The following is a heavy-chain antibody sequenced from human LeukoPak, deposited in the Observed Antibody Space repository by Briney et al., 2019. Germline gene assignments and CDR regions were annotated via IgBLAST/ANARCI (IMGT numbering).Heavy chain of an antibody. Sequence: GGSLRLSCAASGFTFSNYAMSWVRQAPGKGLEWVSGISGSGGSTYYADSVKGRLTISRDNSKNKMYLQMNSLRAEDTAIYYCARAMMVVSNLWGVFDYWGRGALVTVSS. CDR2: ISGSGGST. J-gene: IGHJ4*02. V-gene: IGHV3-23*01. CDR1: GFTFSNYA. D-gene: IGHD3-22*01. CDR3: ARAMMVVSNLWGVFDY.